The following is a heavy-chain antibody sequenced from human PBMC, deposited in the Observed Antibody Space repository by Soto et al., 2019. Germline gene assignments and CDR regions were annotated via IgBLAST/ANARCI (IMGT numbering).Heavy chain of an antibody. J-gene: IGHJ4*02. CDR2: ISGSGGST. D-gene: IGHD6-13*01. Sequence: PGGSLRLSCAATGFTFGFNAMSWVRQAPGKGLEWVSAISGSGGSTYYADSVKGRFTISRDTSKNTLYLQMNSLRAEDTALYYCAKSYSSNWYDYFDYWGQGTLVTVSS. V-gene: IGHV3-23*01. CDR3: AKSYSSNWYDYFDY. CDR1: GFTFGFNA.